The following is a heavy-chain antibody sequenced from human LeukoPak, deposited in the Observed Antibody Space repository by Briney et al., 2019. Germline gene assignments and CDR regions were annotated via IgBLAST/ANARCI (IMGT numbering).Heavy chain of an antibody. Sequence: SETLSLTCTVPSGSISTSNYYWGWVRQPPGKALEWIGNIFYSGSTNYNPSLKSRVTISVDTSKNQFSLKLSSVTAADTAVYYCANKNWNYDAFDIWGQGTMVTVSS. CDR3: ANKNWNYDAFDI. CDR2: IFYSGST. V-gene: IGHV4-61*05. D-gene: IGHD1-7*01. CDR1: SGSISTSNYY. J-gene: IGHJ3*02.